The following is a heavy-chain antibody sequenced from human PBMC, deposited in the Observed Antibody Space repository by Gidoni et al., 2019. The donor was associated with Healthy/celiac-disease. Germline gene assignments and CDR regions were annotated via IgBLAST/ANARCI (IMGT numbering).Heavy chain of an antibody. Sequence: QVQLQESGPGLVKPSQTLSLTCTVSGGSISSGGYYWSWIRQHPGKGLEWIGYIYYSGSTYYNPSLKSRVTISVDTSKNQFSLKLSSVTAADTAVYYCARGTIFGVVIISHFDYWGQGTLVTVSS. D-gene: IGHD3-3*01. CDR1: GGSISSGGYY. CDR3: ARGTIFGVVIISHFDY. V-gene: IGHV4-31*03. J-gene: IGHJ4*02. CDR2: IYYSGST.